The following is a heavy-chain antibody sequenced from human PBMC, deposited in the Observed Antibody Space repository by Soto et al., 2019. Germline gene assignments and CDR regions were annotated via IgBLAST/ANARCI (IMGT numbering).Heavy chain of an antibody. Sequence: GGSLRLSCAASGFTFSSYSINWVRQAPGKGLEWVAVISYDGSNKYYADSVKGRFTISRDNSKNTLYLQMNSLRAEDTAVYYCARVGGTKFVYYYYGMDVWGQGTTVTVSS. J-gene: IGHJ6*02. CDR3: ARVGGTKFVYYYYGMDV. CDR2: ISYDGSNK. CDR1: GFTFSSYS. D-gene: IGHD3-10*01. V-gene: IGHV3-30*03.